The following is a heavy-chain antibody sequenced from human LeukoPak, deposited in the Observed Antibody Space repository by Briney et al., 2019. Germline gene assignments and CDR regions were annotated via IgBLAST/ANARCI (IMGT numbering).Heavy chain of an antibody. CDR2: ISYDGSNK. V-gene: IGHV3-30*04. CDR1: GFTFSSYA. J-gene: IGHJ4*02. CDR3: ASFGSSGYTFDY. D-gene: IGHD3-22*01. Sequence: PGGSLRLSCAASGFTFSSYAMHWVRQAPGKGLEWVAVISYDGSNKYYADSVKGRFTISRDNSKNTLYLQMNSLRAEDTAVYYCASFGSSGYTFDYWGQGTLVTVSS.